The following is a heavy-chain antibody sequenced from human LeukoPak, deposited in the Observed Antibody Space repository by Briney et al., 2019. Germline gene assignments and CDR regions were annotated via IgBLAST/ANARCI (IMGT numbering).Heavy chain of an antibody. D-gene: IGHD2-2*01. CDR2: IYYSGST. V-gene: IGHV4-59*01. CDR3: ARGTIIPHFDP. CDR1: GGSTSSYY. J-gene: IGHJ5*02. Sequence: SETLSLTCTVSGGSTSSYYWSWIRQPPGKGLEWIGYIYYSGSTNYNPSLKSRVTISVDTSKNQFSLKLTSVTAADTAVYYCARGTIIPHFDPWGQGTLVTVSS.